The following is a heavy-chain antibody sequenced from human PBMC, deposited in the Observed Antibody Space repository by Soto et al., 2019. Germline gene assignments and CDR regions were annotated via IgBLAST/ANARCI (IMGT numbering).Heavy chain of an antibody. CDR1: GLSFSGYY. D-gene: IGHD2-2*01. CDR2: INHNGLT. Sequence: SETLSLTCAVHGLSFSGYYWTWIRKPPGKGLEWIGEINHNGLTNYNPSLKSRVTISVDKSNNQFSLKLTSVTAADTAVYYCARERVVPSGPLYYFDYWGQGTLVTVSS. V-gene: IGHV4-34*01. J-gene: IGHJ4*02. CDR3: ARERVVPSGPLYYFDY.